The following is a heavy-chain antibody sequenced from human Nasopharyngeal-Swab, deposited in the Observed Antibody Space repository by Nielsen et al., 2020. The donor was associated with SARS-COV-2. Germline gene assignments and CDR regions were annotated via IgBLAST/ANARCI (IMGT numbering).Heavy chain of an antibody. D-gene: IGHD1-20*01. J-gene: IGHJ4*02. CDR1: GGSFSGYY. V-gene: IGHV4-34*01. Sequence: GSLRLSCAVYGGSFSGYYWSWIRQSPGKGLECIGEINHSGSINYNLSLKSRVTISVETSKNQFSLKLSSVTAADTAVYYCARGRGITVTTPSPVFDYWGQGTLVTVSS. CDR2: INHSGSI. CDR3: ARGRGITVTTPSPVFDY.